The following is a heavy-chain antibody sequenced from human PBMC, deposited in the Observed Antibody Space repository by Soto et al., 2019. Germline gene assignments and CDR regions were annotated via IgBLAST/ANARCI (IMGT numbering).Heavy chain of an antibody. D-gene: IGHD6-13*01. CDR2: ISGSGGST. J-gene: IGHJ6*03. V-gene: IGHV3-23*01. Sequence: GGSLRLSCAASGFTFSSYAMSWVRQAPGKGLEWVSAISGSGGSTYYADSVKGRFTISRDNSKNTLYLQMNSLRAEDTAVYYCANLDSSSWYLPYYYMDVWGKGTTVTVSS. CDR1: GFTFSSYA. CDR3: ANLDSSSWYLPYYYMDV.